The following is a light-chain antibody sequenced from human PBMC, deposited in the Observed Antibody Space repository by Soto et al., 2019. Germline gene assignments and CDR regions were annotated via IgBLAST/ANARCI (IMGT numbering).Light chain of an antibody. J-gene: IGKJ2*01. V-gene: IGKV4-1*01. CDR1: QSVFKGSNNKDC. CDR3: QQFSSPPFFP. Sequence: DIVMTQSPDSLAVSLGERATINCKSSQSVFKGSNNKDCLAWYQQKPGQPPRLLLYWASTRESGVPDRFSVSGSGTDFTLTISSLQAEDVAIYYCQQFSSPPFFPFGQGTKVEIK. CDR2: WAS.